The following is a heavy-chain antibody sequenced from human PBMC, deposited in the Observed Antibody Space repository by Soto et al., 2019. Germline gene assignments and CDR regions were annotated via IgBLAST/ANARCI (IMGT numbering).Heavy chain of an antibody. J-gene: IGHJ5*02. Sequence: QVQLQESGPGLVKPSQTLSLTCTVSGGSITSGGHYWSWIRQHPEKGLEWIGYIYYSGSAYYNPSHKSRLTISVDTSTNQFSLKLSSVTAADTAVYYCARGGSSNGEFVWFDPWGQGTLVTVSS. CDR1: GGSITSGGHY. V-gene: IGHV4-31*03. CDR2: IYYSGSA. D-gene: IGHD4-17*01. CDR3: ARGGSSNGEFVWFDP.